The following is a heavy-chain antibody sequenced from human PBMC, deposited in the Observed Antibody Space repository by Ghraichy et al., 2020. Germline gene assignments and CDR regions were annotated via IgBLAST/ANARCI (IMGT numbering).Heavy chain of an antibody. CDR1: GFTFSSYS. CDR2: ISSSSSTI. CDR3: ARDLHYGDYVYYYYGMDV. V-gene: IGHV3-48*02. D-gene: IGHD4-17*01. J-gene: IGHJ6*02. Sequence: LSLTCAASGFTFSSYSMNWVRQAPGKGLEWVSYISSSSSTIYYADSVKGRFTISRDNAKNSLYLQMNSLRDEDTAVYYCARDLHYGDYVYYYYGMDVWGPGTTVTVSS.